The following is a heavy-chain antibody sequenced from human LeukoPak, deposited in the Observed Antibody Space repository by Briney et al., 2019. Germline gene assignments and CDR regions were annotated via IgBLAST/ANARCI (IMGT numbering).Heavy chain of an antibody. J-gene: IGHJ3*02. CDR1: GFTFSSYS. V-gene: IGHV3-66*01. D-gene: IGHD5-12*01. CDR2: IYSGGST. Sequence: GGSLRLSCAASGFTFSSYSMNWVRQAPGKGLEWVSVIYSGGSTYYADSVKGRFTISRDKSKNTLYLQMNSLRAEDTAVYYCARDQDSGYGDAFDIWGQGTMVTVSS. CDR3: ARDQDSGYGDAFDI.